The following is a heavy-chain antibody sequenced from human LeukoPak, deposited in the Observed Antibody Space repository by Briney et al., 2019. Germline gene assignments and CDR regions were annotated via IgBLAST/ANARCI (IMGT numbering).Heavy chain of an antibody. J-gene: IGHJ6*02. CDR1: GVSISSYY. D-gene: IGHD6-13*01. CDR3: AREKRQQLSRGYGMDV. V-gene: IGHV4-4*07. CDR2: IYTSGST. Sequence: PSETLSLTCTVSGVSISSYYWSWIRQPAGKGLEWIGRIYTSGSTNYNPSLKSRVTMSVDTSKNQFSLKLSSVTVADTAVYYCAREKRQQLSRGYGMDVWGQGTTVTVSS.